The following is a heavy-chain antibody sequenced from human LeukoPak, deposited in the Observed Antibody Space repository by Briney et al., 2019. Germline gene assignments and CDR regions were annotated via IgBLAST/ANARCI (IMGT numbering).Heavy chain of an antibody. CDR3: AREEGMVRGALIGYYYYGMDV. J-gene: IGHJ6*02. CDR1: GYTFTGYY. V-gene: IGHV1-2*02. CDR2: INPNSGGT. Sequence: ASVKVSCKASGYTFTGYYMHWVRQAPGQGLEWMGWINPNSGGTNYAQRFQGRVTMTRDTSISTAYMELSRLRSDDTAVYYCAREEGMVRGALIGYYYYGMDVWGQGTTVTVSS. D-gene: IGHD3-10*01.